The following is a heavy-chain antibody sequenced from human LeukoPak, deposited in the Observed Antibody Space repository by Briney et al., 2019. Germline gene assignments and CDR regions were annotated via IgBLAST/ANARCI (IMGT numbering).Heavy chain of an antibody. V-gene: IGHV1-8*01. CDR3: ARVPTPSLNWFDP. CDR1: GYTFTSYD. Sequence: ASVKVSCKASGYTFTSYDINWVRQATGQGLEWMGWMNPNSGNTGYAQKFQSRVTMTRDTSISTAYMELSSQRSEDTAVYYCARVPTPSLNWFDPWGQGTLVTVSS. CDR2: MNPNSGNT. J-gene: IGHJ5*02.